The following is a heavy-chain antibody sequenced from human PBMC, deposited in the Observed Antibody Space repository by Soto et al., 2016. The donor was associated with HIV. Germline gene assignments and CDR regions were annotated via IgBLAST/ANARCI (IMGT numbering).Heavy chain of an antibody. Sequence: EEQLVETGGGLIQPGGSLRLSCAASGFTVSSNQMNWVRQAPGKGLEWVSVIYSGGSTYYADPVKGRFTISRDNSKNTLYLQMNSLRAEDTAVYYCARDKRMEGVTPFTYSYYGMDVWGQGTTVTVSS. J-gene: IGHJ6*02. D-gene: IGHD3-10*01. CDR1: GFTVSSNQ. CDR3: ARDKRMEGVTPFTYSYYGMDV. V-gene: IGHV3-53*02. CDR2: IYSGGST.